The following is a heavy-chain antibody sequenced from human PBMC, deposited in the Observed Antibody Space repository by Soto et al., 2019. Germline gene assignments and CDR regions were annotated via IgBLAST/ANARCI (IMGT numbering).Heavy chain of an antibody. Sequence: GGSLRLSCAASGFTFSSYWMSWVRQAPGKGLEWVANIKQDGSEKYYVDSVKGRFTISRDNAKNSLYLQMNSLRAEDTAVYYCARDQVPGDGAFDIWGQGTMVTVSS. CDR2: IKQDGSEK. CDR1: GFTFSSYW. CDR3: ARDQVPGDGAFDI. J-gene: IGHJ3*02. D-gene: IGHD7-27*01. V-gene: IGHV3-7*03.